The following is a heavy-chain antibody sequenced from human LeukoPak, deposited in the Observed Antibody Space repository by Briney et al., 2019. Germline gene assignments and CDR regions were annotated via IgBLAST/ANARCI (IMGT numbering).Heavy chain of an antibody. CDR3: ARLRIAAAGTNWFDP. D-gene: IGHD6-13*01. J-gene: IGHJ5*02. CDR2: MNPNSGNT. Sequence: ASVKVSCKASGGTFSSYAINWVRQATGQGLEWMGWMNPNSGNTGYAQKFQGRVTITRNTSISTAYMELSSLRSEDTAVYYCARLRIAAAGTNWFDPWGQGTLVTVSS. V-gene: IGHV1-8*03. CDR1: GGTFSSYA.